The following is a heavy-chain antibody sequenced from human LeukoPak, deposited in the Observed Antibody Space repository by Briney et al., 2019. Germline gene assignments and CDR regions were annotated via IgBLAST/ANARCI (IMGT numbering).Heavy chain of an antibody. Sequence: SETLSLTCTVSGGSISSYYWSWIRQPPGKGLEWIGYIYYSGSTNYNPSLKSRVTISVDTSKNQFSLKLSSVTAADTAVYYCASQYSSSWSGNWFDPWGQGTLVTVSS. CDR1: GGSISSYY. CDR3: ASQYSSSWSGNWFDP. V-gene: IGHV4-59*01. D-gene: IGHD6-13*01. CDR2: IYYSGST. J-gene: IGHJ5*02.